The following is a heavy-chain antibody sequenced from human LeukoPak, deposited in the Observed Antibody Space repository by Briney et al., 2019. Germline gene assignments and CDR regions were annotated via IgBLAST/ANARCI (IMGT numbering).Heavy chain of an antibody. J-gene: IGHJ4*02. D-gene: IGHD1-1*01. CDR2: ISYDGSNK. Sequence: GGSLRLSCAASGFTFSNYAMHWVRQAPGKGLEWLAIISYDGSNKYYADSVKGRFTISRDNSKNTLYVQMNGLRVDDTAVYYCARDRLDGNNWNDCDYRGQGTLVTVSS. CDR3: ARDRLDGNNWNDCDY. CDR1: GFTFSNYA. V-gene: IGHV3-30-3*01.